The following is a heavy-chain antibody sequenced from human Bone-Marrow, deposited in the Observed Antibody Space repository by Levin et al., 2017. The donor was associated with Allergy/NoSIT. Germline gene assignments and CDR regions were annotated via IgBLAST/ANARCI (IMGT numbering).Heavy chain of an antibody. V-gene: IGHV4-4*02. CDR3: AELTMVQGVINWFDP. Sequence: SETLSLTCAVSGGSISSSNWWSWVRQPPGKGLEWIGEIYHSGSTNYNPSLKSRVTISVDKSKNQFSLKLSSVTAADTAVYYCAELTMVQGVINWFDPWGQGTLVTVSS. CDR2: IYHSGST. CDR1: GGSISSSNW. D-gene: IGHD3-10*01. J-gene: IGHJ5*02.